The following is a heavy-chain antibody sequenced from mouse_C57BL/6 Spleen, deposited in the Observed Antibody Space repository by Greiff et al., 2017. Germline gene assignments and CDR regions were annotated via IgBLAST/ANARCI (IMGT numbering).Heavy chain of an antibody. CDR2: IDPENGDT. D-gene: IGHD3-2*02. Sequence: VHVKQSGAELVRPGASVKLSCTASGFNIKDDYMHWVKQRPEQGLEWIGWIDPENGDTEYASKFQGKDTITADTSSNTAYLQLSSLTSEDTAVYYCTEEAAQATWYGYWGQGTLVTVSA. J-gene: IGHJ3*01. V-gene: IGHV14-4*01. CDR1: GFNIKDDY. CDR3: TEEAAQATWYGY.